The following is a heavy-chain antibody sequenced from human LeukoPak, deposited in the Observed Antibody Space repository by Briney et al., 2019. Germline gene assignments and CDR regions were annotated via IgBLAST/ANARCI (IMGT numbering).Heavy chain of an antibody. D-gene: IGHD1-26*01. V-gene: IGHV3-23*01. CDR3: ARRLWELLTHDY. Sequence: GSLRLSCAAPGFTFSSYAMSWVRQAPGKGLEWVSAISGSGGSTYYADSVKGRFTISRDNSKNTLYLQMNSLRAEDTAVYYCARRLWELLTHDYWGQGTLVTVSS. CDR1: GFTFSSYA. CDR2: ISGSGGST. J-gene: IGHJ4*02.